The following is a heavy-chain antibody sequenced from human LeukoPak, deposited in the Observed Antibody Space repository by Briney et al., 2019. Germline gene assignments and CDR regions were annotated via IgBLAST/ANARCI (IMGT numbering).Heavy chain of an antibody. CDR1: GGSISSYY. J-gene: IGHJ4*02. V-gene: IGHV4-59*01. CDR3: AREYDSSGYYDY. Sequence: PSQTLSLTCTASGGSISSYYWSWIRQPPGMGLEWIGYIYYSGSTNYDPSLKSRVTISVDTSKNQFSLKLSSVTAADSAVYYCAREYDSSGYYDYWGQGTLVTVSS. CDR2: IYYSGST. D-gene: IGHD3-22*01.